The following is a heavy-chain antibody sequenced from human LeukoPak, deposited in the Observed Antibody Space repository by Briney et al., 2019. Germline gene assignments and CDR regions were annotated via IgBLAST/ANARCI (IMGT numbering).Heavy chain of an antibody. CDR3: AKDDSRGSGSSGWFDP. V-gene: IGHV3-23*01. CDR2: LSGSGGST. CDR1: GFTFSSYA. D-gene: IGHD3-10*01. Sequence: PGGSLRLSCAASGFTFSSYAMSWVRQAPGKGLEWVSALSGSGGSTYYADSVKGRFTISRDNSKNTLYLQMHSLRAEDTAIYYCAKDDSRGSGSSGWFDPWGQGTLVTVSS. J-gene: IGHJ5*02.